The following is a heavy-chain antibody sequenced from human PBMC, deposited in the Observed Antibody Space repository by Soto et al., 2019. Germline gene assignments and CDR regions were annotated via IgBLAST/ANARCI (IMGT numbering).Heavy chain of an antibody. CDR1: GYTFTSYG. V-gene: IGHV1-18*01. D-gene: IGHD3-10*01. CDR3: ARGLTMVRRVIIPYDGMEV. J-gene: IGHJ6*02. CDR2: ISAYNCNT. Sequence: QVQLVQSGAEVKKPGASVKVSCKASGYTFTSYGISWVRQAPGHGLEWMGWISAYNCNTNYAQKLQGRVTMTTDTSTTTAYMELRSMRSDDTAVYYCARGLTMVRRVIIPYDGMEVWGQGTTVTVSS.